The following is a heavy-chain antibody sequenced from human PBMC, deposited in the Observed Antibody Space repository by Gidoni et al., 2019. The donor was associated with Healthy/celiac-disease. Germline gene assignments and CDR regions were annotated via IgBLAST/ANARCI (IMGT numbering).Heavy chain of an antibody. Sequence: EVQLVESGGGLVKPGGSLRLSCAASGFTFSNAWMSWVRQAPGKGLEWVGRIKSKTDGGTTDYAAPVKGRFTISRDDSKNTLYLQMNSLKTEDTAVYYCTTGPSQWLVADDYWGQGTLVTVSS. CDR2: IKSKTDGGTT. D-gene: IGHD6-19*01. V-gene: IGHV3-15*01. J-gene: IGHJ4*02. CDR1: GFTFSNAW. CDR3: TTGPSQWLVADDY.